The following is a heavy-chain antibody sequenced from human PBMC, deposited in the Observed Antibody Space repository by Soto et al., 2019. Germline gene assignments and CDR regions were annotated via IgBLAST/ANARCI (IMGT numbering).Heavy chain of an antibody. Sequence: SVKVSCKASGGTFSSYAISWVRQAPGQGLEWMGGGIPVFGTANYAQKFQGRVTITADESTSTAYMELSSLRSEDTAVYYCARDKSYYDSSGYQTSNWFDPWGKGTLVTGSA. CDR2: GIPVFGTA. CDR1: GGTFSSYA. CDR3: ARDKSYYDSSGYQTSNWFDP. V-gene: IGHV1-69*13. D-gene: IGHD3-22*01. J-gene: IGHJ5*02.